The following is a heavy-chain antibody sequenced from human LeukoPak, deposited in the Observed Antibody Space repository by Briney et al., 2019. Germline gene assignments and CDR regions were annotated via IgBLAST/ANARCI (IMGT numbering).Heavy chain of an antibody. CDR3: ARVDGSPDY. Sequence: APVKVSCKASGYTFTSLDINWVRQAPGQGLEWMGWMNPSSGYTGYAQQFQGRVTFTRSTSISTAYMEVSSLRSEDTAVYYCARVDGSPDYWDQGTLVTVSS. J-gene: IGHJ4*02. CDR2: MNPSSGYT. CDR1: GYTFTSLD. D-gene: IGHD3-22*01. V-gene: IGHV1-8*03.